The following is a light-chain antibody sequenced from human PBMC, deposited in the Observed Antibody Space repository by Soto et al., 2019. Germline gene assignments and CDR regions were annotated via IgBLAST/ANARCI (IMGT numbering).Light chain of an antibody. V-gene: IGKV1-33*01. J-gene: IGKJ4*01. CDR3: QQSYSTSALT. Sequence: DIQMTQSTSSLSASVGDRVTITCQASQNINNYLNWYQQKPGRAPKLLIYDASNLEAGVPSRFRGSGSGTDFTFTISRLQPEDIATYYCQQSYSTSALTFGGGTKVDI. CDR1: QNINNY. CDR2: DAS.